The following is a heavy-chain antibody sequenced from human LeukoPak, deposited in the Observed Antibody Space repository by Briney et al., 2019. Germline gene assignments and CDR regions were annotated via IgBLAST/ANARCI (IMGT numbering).Heavy chain of an antibody. CDR3: AKDRVGATNDDAFDI. V-gene: IGHV3-9*01. J-gene: IGHJ3*02. D-gene: IGHD1-26*01. CDR1: GFTFDDYA. CDR2: ISWNSGSI. Sequence: GGSLRLSCAASGFTFDDYAMHWVRQAPGKGLEWVSGISWNSGSIGYADSVKGRFTISRDNAKNSLYLQMNSLRAEDTAVYYCAKDRVGATNDDAFDIWGQGTMVTVSS.